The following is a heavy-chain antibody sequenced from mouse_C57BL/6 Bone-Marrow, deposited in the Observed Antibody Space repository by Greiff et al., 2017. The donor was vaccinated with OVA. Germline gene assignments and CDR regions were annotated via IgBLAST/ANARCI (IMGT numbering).Heavy chain of an antibody. CDR2: IWTGGGT. CDR3: ARNVGYYRYAMDY. J-gene: IGHJ4*01. D-gene: IGHD2-3*01. CDR1: GFSLTSYA. Sequence: VQRVESGPGLVAPSQSLSITCTVSGFSLTSYAISWVRQPPGKGLEWLGVIWTGGGTNYNSALKSRLSISKDNSKSQVFLKMNSLQTDDTARYYCARNVGYYRYAMDYWGQGTSVTVSS. V-gene: IGHV2-9-1*01.